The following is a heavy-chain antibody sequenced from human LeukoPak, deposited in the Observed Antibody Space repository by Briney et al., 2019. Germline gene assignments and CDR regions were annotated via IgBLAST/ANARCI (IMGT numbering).Heavy chain of an antibody. D-gene: IGHD2-21*01. V-gene: IGHV4-59*08. Sequence: SETLSLTCTVSGGSISSYYWSWIRQPPGKGLEWIGYIYYSGSTNYNPSLKSRVTISVDTSKNQFSLKLSSVTAADTAVYYCARLYSRYYYYYGMDVWGQGTTVTVSS. J-gene: IGHJ6*02. CDR2: IYYSGST. CDR3: ARLYSRYYYYYGMDV. CDR1: GGSISSYY.